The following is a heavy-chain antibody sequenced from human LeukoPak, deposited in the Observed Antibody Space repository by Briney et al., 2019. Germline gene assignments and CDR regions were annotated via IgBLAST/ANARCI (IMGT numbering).Heavy chain of an antibody. D-gene: IGHD3-22*01. Sequence: GGSLRLSCAASGFTFSTYAMSWVRQAPGKGLEWVSGISGSGGSTYYADSVKGRFTISRDNSKNTVCVQMNSLRAEDTAVYYCAKDPTTYYDTSGYGRYNWFDPWGQGTLVTVSS. CDR2: ISGSGGST. CDR3: AKDPTTYYDTSGYGRYNWFDP. CDR1: GFTFSTYA. J-gene: IGHJ5*02. V-gene: IGHV3-23*01.